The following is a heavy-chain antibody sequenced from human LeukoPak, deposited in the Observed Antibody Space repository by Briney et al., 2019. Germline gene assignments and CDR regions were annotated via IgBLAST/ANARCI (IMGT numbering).Heavy chain of an antibody. Sequence: GGSLRLSCAASGFTFSSYSMNWVRQAPGKGLEWVSSISSSSSYIYYADSVKGRFTISRDNAKNSLYLQMNSLRAEDTAVYYCAREWAPDGSYYGARAFDIWGQGTMVTVSS. J-gene: IGHJ3*02. CDR2: ISSSSSYI. CDR3: AREWAPDGSYYGARAFDI. CDR1: GFTFSSYS. V-gene: IGHV3-21*01. D-gene: IGHD1-26*01.